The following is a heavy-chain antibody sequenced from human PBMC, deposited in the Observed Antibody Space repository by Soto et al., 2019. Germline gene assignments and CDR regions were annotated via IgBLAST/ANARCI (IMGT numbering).Heavy chain of an antibody. CDR2: INHSGST. CDR1: GESFSLCC. Sequence: PSATLSLNCAVYGESFSLCCWRLIRQTPGKGLEWIGEINHSGSTNYNPSLKSRVTISVDTSKNQFSLKLSSVTAADTAVYYCARVGYFDWLSPYYYGMDVWGQGTTVTVSS. CDR3: ARVGYFDWLSPYYYGMDV. J-gene: IGHJ6*02. V-gene: IGHV4-34*01. D-gene: IGHD3-9*01.